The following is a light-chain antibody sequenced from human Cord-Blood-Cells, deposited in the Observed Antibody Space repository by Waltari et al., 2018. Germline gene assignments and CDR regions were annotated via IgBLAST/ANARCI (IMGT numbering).Light chain of an antibody. CDR3: QQSYSTPYS. V-gene: IGKV1-39*01. J-gene: IGKJ2*03. CDR2: AAS. CDR1: QSISSY. Sequence: IQLTQSPSSLSASVGARVTITCRASQSISSYLNWYQQKPRKAPKLLIYAASSLQSRVPSRFSGSGSGTDFTLTISSLQPEDFATYYCQQSYSTPYSFGQGTKLEIK.